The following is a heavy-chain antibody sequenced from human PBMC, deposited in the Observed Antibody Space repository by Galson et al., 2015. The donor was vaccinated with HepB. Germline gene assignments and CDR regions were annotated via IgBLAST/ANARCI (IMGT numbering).Heavy chain of an antibody. CDR3: ARGTSLWFGELHYYYYGMDV. V-gene: IGHV7-4-1*02. Sequence: SVKVSCKASGYTFTSYAMNWVRQAPGQGLEWMGWINTNTGNPTYAQGFTGRFVFSLDTSVSTAYLQISSLKAEDTAVYYCARGTSLWFGELHYYYYGMDVWGQGTTATVSS. CDR1: GYTFTSYA. D-gene: IGHD3-10*01. CDR2: INTNTGNP. J-gene: IGHJ6*02.